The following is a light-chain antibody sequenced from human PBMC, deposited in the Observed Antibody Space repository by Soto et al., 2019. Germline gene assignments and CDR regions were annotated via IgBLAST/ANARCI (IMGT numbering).Light chain of an antibody. V-gene: IGKV3D-15*01. CDR1: ERVSSN. Sequence: IVMTQSPATLSVSPGERATLSCRASERVSSNLAWYRQKPGQAPRLLLYATSTRAMGIPARFRGSGSGTEFTLTISSLQSEDFAVYYCQQYNNWPRTFGQGTKVEIK. CDR2: ATS. CDR3: QQYNNWPRT. J-gene: IGKJ1*01.